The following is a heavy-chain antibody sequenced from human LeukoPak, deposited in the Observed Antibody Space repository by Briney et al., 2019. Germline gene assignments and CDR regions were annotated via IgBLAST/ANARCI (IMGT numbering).Heavy chain of an antibody. V-gene: IGHV3-74*01. J-gene: IGHJ3*02. CDR1: GFTFNSYW. Sequence: GGSLRLSCAASGFTFNSYWFHWVRQAPGKGLVWVSRINSDGSDTIYADSVKGRFTISRDSAKSTVYLQMNGLKAEDTAVYYCARGGYHHGFDIWGQGTMVTVSS. CDR3: ARGGYHHGFDI. D-gene: IGHD2-15*01. CDR2: INSDGSDT.